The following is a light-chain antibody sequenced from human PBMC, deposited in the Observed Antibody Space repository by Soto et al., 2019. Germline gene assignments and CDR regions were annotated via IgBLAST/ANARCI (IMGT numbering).Light chain of an antibody. CDR1: QGIGIS. V-gene: IGKV1-17*03. CDR3: LQHNSYPHT. J-gene: IGKJ2*01. Sequence: DIRMTQSPSAISASLGDRVTITCRASQGIGISLAWFQQQPGKVPQRLIYAASSLQSGVPSRFSGSGSGTEFTLTISSLQPEDSATYYCLQHNSYPHTFGQGTKVEIK. CDR2: AAS.